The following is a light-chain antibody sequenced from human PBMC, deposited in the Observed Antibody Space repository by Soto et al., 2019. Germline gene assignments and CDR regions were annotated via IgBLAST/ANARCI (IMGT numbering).Light chain of an antibody. J-gene: IGKJ1*01. CDR1: QSVSSSY. CDR3: QQYGSSPGT. Sequence: EIVMTQSPATLSLSPGERATLSCSASQSVSSSYLAWYQQKPGQAPRLLIYGASSRETGIPDRFSGSGSGTDFTLTISRLEPEDFAVYYCQQYGSSPGTFGQGTKVDIK. V-gene: IGKV3-20*01. CDR2: GAS.